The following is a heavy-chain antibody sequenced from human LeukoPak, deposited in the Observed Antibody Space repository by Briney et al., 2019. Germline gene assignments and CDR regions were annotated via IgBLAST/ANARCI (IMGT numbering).Heavy chain of an antibody. CDR2: ISYDGSNK. CDR1: GFTFRSYD. V-gene: IGHV3-30*14. D-gene: IGHD5-12*01. Sequence: GGSLRLSCAASGFTFRSYDMHWVRQAPGKGLQWVAVISYDGSNKYHTDSVKGRFTISRHNSKNTLYLQMNSLRAEDTAVYYCAREYSGYDFGYWGQGTLVTVSS. CDR3: AREYSGYDFGY. J-gene: IGHJ4*02.